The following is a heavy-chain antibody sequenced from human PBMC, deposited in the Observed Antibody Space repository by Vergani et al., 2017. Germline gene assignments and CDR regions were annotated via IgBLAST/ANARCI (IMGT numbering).Heavy chain of an antibody. V-gene: IGHV1-2*06. CDR3: ARVIVVFSRTNCFADH. CDR2: TDANSVDT. J-gene: IGHJ4*02. D-gene: IGHD2-2*01. CDR1: GLSFTSYH. Sequence: QVQLVQSGAEVKKPGASVRVSCKASGLSFTSYHIHWVRQAPGQGLDWLGRTDANSVDTRYSQRFQARVTITRDTTTNTPYLGRTRLRPDDTPIYFCARVIVVFSRTNCFADHWGQGTLVTVSS.